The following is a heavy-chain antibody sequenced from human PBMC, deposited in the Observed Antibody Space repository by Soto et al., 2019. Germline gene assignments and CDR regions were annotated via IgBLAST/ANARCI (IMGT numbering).Heavy chain of an antibody. Sequence: SETLSLTCTVSGGSISSGGYYWSWIRQHPGKGLEWIGYIYYSGSTYYNPSLKSRVTISVDTSKNQFSLKLSSVTAADTAVYYCARDGRHYYDSSGYYYFDYWGQGTLVTVSS. CDR2: IYYSGST. CDR1: GGSISSGGYY. CDR3: ARDGRHYYDSSGYYYFDY. J-gene: IGHJ4*02. V-gene: IGHV4-31*03. D-gene: IGHD3-22*01.